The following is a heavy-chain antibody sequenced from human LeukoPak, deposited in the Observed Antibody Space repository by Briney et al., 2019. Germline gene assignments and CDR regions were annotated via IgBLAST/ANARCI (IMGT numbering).Heavy chain of an antibody. V-gene: IGHV1-2*06. J-gene: IGHJ4*02. Sequence: ASVKVSCKASGYTFTGYYMHWVRQAPGQGLEWMGRINPNSGGTNYAQKFQGRVTMTRDTSISTAYMELSRLRSDDTAVYYCARSKYYDYVWGSYRPHYFDYWGQGTLVTVSS. CDR2: INPNSGGT. CDR1: GYTFTGYY. CDR3: ARSKYYDYVWGSYRPHYFDY. D-gene: IGHD3-16*02.